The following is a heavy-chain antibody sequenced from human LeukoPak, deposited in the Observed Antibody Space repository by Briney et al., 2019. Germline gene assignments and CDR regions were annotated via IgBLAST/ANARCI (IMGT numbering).Heavy chain of an antibody. D-gene: IGHD4-17*01. V-gene: IGHV3-23*01. J-gene: IGHJ4*02. CDR1: GFTFSSYA. CDR2: ISGSDGST. CDR3: AKDILGYGDFFDY. Sequence: QAGGSLRLSCAASGFTFSSYAMSWVRQAPGKGLEWVSAISGSDGSTYYADSVKGRFTISRDNSKNKLYLQMNSLRAEDTAVYYCAKDILGYGDFFDYWGQGTLVTVSS.